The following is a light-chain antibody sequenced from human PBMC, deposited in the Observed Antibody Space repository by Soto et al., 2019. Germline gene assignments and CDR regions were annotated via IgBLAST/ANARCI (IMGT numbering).Light chain of an antibody. J-gene: IGKJ4*01. CDR1: QSVSSSY. CDR3: QQYGSLLT. CDR2: GAS. Sequence: EIVMTQSPATLSVSPGETTRLSCRASQSVSSSYLAWYQQKPGQAPRLLIYGASSRATGIPDRFSGSGSGTDFTLTISRLEPEDFAVYYCQQYGSLLTFGGGTKVDIK. V-gene: IGKV3-20*01.